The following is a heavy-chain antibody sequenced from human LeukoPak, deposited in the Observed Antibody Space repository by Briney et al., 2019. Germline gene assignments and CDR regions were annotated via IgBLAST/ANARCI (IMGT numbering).Heavy chain of an antibody. CDR2: IIPIFGTA. D-gene: IGHD6-13*01. V-gene: IGHV1-69*13. Sequence: AASVKVSCKASGGTFSSYAISWVRQAPGQGLEWMGGIIPIFGTANYAQKFQGRVTITADESTSTGYMELSSLRSEDTAVYYCATAPRDPSSSWYVNWFDPWGQGTLVTVSS. CDR1: GGTFSSYA. J-gene: IGHJ5*02. CDR3: ATAPRDPSSSWYVNWFDP.